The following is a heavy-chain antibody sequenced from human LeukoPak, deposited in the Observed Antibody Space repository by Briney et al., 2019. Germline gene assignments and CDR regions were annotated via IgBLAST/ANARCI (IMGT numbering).Heavy chain of an antibody. CDR2: ISYDGSNK. CDR1: GFTFSSYG. D-gene: IGHD3-3*01. J-gene: IGHJ4*02. V-gene: IGHV3-30*19. Sequence: GGSLRLSCAASGFTFSSYGMHWVRQAPGKGLEWVAVISYDGSNKYYADSVKGRFTISRDNSKNTLYLQMNSLRAEDTAVYYCARDWITIFGAPDYWGQGTLVTVSS. CDR3: ARDWITIFGAPDY.